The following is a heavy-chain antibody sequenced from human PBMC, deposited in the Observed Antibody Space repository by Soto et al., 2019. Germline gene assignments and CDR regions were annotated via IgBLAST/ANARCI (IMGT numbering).Heavy chain of an antibody. D-gene: IGHD6-19*01. CDR1: GYTFTSYG. J-gene: IGHJ3*02. Sequence: ASVKVSCKASGYTFTSYGISWVRQAPGQGLEWVGWISAYNGNTNYAQKLKGRVTMTTDTSTSTAYMELRSLRSDDTAVYYCARSGYSSGWFYDAFDIWGQGTMVTVSS. CDR3: ARSGYSSGWFYDAFDI. CDR2: ISAYNGNT. V-gene: IGHV1-18*01.